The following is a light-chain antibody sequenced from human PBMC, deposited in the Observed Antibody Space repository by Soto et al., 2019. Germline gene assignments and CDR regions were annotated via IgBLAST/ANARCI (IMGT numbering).Light chain of an antibody. CDR2: EVI. CDR3: SSYTNRGTLGVL. V-gene: IGLV2-14*01. CDR1: SSDVGGYNY. Sequence: QSALTQPASVSGSPGQSIIISCSGTSSDVGGYNYVSWYQQHPGKAPKLLIYEVINRPSGVPNRFSGSKSGNRASLTISGLQAEDEADYYCSSYTNRGTLGVLFGGGTKLTVL. J-gene: IGLJ2*01.